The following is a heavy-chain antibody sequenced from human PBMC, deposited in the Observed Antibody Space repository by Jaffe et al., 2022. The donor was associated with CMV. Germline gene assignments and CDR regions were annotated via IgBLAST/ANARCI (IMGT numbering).Heavy chain of an antibody. CDR3: ARQGRGDWLLANYYMDV. CDR1: GGSFSGYY. V-gene: IGHV4-34*01. Sequence: QVQLQQWGAGLLKPSETLSLTCAVYGGSFSGYYWSWIRQPPGKGLEWIGEINHSGSTNYNPSLKSRVTISVDTSKNQFSLKLSSVTAADTAVYYCARQGRGDWLLANYYMDVWGKGTTVTVSS. CDR2: INHSGST. D-gene: IGHD3-9*01. J-gene: IGHJ6*03.